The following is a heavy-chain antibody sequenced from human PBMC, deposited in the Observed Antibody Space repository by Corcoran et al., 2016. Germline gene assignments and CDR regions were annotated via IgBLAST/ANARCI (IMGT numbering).Heavy chain of an antibody. CDR3: ARDPTYDYVWGSYRYYGVDV. J-gene: IGHJ6*02. D-gene: IGHD3-16*02. Sequence: QVQLQESGPGLVKPSETLSLTCTVSSYSISSGYYWGWIRQPPGKGLEWIGSFHQSGSTHYNPSRKSRVTISVDTAKNPFSLKLTAVTAADTAVEYCARDPTYDYVWGSYRYYGVDVWGRGTTVTVSS. V-gene: IGHV4-38-2*02. CDR2: FHQSGST. CDR1: SYSISSGYY.